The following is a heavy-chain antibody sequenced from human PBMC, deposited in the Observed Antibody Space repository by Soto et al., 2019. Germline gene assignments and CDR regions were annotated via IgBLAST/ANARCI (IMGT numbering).Heavy chain of an antibody. Sequence: PSETLSLTCTVSGGSISSGGYYWSWIRQHPGKGLEWIGYIYYSGSTYYNPSLKSRVTISVDTSKNQFSLKLSSVTAADTAVYYWARVILVYGMVFDYWGQGTMVTVSS. D-gene: IGHD1-26*01. CDR1: GGSISSGGYY. J-gene: IGHJ4*02. CDR3: ARVILVYGMVFDY. CDR2: IYYSGST. V-gene: IGHV4-31*03.